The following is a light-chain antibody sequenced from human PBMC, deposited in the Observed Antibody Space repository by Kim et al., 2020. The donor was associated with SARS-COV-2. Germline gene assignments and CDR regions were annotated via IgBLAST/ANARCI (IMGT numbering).Light chain of an antibody. J-gene: IGKJ4*01. CDR1: EDITRY. CDR2: DAT. CDR3: QQYDNLPLT. V-gene: IGKV1-33*01. Sequence: DIQMTQTPSSLSASVGDRVTITCQASEDITRYLNWYQLKPGKAPKVLIYDATNLEKGVPSRFSGGGSGTDFSLTITSLQPEDIATYYCQQYDNLPLTLGGGTKVDIK.